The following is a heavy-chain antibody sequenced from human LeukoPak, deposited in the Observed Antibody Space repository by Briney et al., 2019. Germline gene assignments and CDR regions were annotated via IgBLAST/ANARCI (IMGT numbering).Heavy chain of an antibody. Sequence: SETLSLTXAVYGGSFSGYYWSWIRQPPGKGLEWIGYIYYSGSTYYNPSLKSRVTISVDTSKNQFSLKLSSVTAADTAVYYCARGSDYWGQGTLVTVSS. J-gene: IGHJ4*02. CDR2: IYYSGST. CDR3: ARGSDY. V-gene: IGHV4-30-4*08. CDR1: GGSFSGYY.